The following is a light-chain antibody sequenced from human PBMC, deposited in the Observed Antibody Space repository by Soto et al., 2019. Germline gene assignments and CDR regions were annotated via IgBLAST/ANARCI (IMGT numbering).Light chain of an antibody. CDR2: GVS. Sequence: QSALTQPRSVSGSPGRSVTISCTGTNSDVGGYNYVSWYQQYPGKAPKLMISGVSERPSGVPDRFSGSKSGNTASLTISGLQAEDEADYYCCSYVDTDTWVFGGGTK. CDR3: CSYVDTDTWV. V-gene: IGLV2-11*01. CDR1: NSDVGGYNY. J-gene: IGLJ3*02.